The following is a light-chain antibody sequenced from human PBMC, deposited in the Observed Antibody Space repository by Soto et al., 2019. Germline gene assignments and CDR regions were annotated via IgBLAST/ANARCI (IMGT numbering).Light chain of an antibody. CDR1: DIARKT. CDR3: QVWDISSDHHV. J-gene: IGLJ1*01. V-gene: IGLV3-21*02. Sequence: SYELTQPPSVSVAPGQTARITCGGNDIARKTVHWYQQKPGQAPVLVVYDDDERPSGIPERFSGSNSGNTATLTISRVEAGDEADYYCQVWDISSDHHVFGTGTKRTVL. CDR2: DDD.